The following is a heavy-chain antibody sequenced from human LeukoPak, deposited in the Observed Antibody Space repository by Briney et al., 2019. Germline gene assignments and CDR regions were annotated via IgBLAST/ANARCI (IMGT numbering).Heavy chain of an antibody. V-gene: IGHV4-39*01. CDR2: IYYSGST. Sequence: PSETLSLTCTVSGGSLNSSSYYWGWIRQPPGKGLEWIGSIYYSGSTYYNPSLKSRVTISVDTSKNQFSLKLSSVTAADTAVYYCARLGIVVVPAATYPRVIDYWGQGTLVTVSS. D-gene: IGHD2-2*01. J-gene: IGHJ4*02. CDR3: ARLGIVVVPAATYPRVIDY. CDR1: GGSLNSSSYY.